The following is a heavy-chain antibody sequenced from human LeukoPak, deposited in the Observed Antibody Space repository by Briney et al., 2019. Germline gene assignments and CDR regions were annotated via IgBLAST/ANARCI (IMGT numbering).Heavy chain of an antibody. CDR3: ARSPTGGATKDYFDY. Sequence: SETLSLTCTVSGGSISSYYWSWIRQPPGKGLEWIGYIYYSGSTNYNPSLKSRVTISVDTSKNQFSLKLSSVTAADTAVYYCARSPTGGATKDYFDYWGQGTLVTVSS. CDR1: GGSISSYY. V-gene: IGHV4-59*01. J-gene: IGHJ4*02. D-gene: IGHD1-26*01. CDR2: IYYSGST.